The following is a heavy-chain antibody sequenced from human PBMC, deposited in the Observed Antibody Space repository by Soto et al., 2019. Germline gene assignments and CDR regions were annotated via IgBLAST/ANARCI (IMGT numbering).Heavy chain of an antibody. CDR3: AGGRYGDY. Sequence: QVHLVQSGAEVKKPGASVKVSCKGSGYAFTTYGITWVRQAPGQGLEWMGWISAHNGNTNYAQKLQGRVTVTRDTATSTAYMELRSRRSDETAVYYCAGGRYGDYWGQGALVTVSS. CDR1: GYAFTTYG. V-gene: IGHV1-18*01. CDR2: ISAHNGNT. D-gene: IGHD1-1*01. J-gene: IGHJ4*02.